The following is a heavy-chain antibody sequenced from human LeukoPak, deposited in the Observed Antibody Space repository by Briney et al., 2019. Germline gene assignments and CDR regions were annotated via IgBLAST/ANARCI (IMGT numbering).Heavy chain of an antibody. CDR1: GGSFSGYY. V-gene: IGHV4-34*01. CDR2: IDHSGST. D-gene: IGHD3-3*01. CDR3: AGGGGYYDFWRGYPAAIDF. J-gene: IGHJ4*02. Sequence: PSETLSLTCAVYGGSFSGYYWSWIRQPPGKGLEWIGEIDHSGSTNYNPSLKSRVTISVDKSKNQFSLKLSSVTAADTGVYYCAGGGGYYDFWRGYPAAIDFWGQGTLVTVSS.